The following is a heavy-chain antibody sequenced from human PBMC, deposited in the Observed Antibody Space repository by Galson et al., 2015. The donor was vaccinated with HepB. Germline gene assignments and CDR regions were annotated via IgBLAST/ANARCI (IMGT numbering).Heavy chain of an antibody. V-gene: IGHV3-43*01. CDR2: ISWDGGST. CDR3: AKDIRYGGNSGFDY. CDR1: GFTFDDYT. J-gene: IGHJ4*02. D-gene: IGHD4-23*01. Sequence: SLRLSCAASGFTFDDYTMHWVRQAPGKGLEWVSLISWDGGSTYYADSVKGRFTISRDNSKNSLYLQMNSLRTEDTALYYCAKDIRYGGNSGFDYWGQGTLVTVSS.